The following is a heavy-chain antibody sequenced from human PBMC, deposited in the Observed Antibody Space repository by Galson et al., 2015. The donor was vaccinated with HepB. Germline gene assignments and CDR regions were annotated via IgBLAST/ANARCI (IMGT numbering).Heavy chain of an antibody. Sequence: SVKVSCKASGGTFSSYAISWVRQAPGQGLEWMGGIIPIFGTANYAQKFQGRVTITADESTSTAYMELSSLRSEDTAVYYCARDVKVIVATNGMDVWGQGTTVTVSS. CDR2: IIPIFGTA. CDR1: GGTFSSYA. CDR3: ARDVKVIVATNGMDV. J-gene: IGHJ6*02. D-gene: IGHD5-12*01. V-gene: IGHV1-69*13.